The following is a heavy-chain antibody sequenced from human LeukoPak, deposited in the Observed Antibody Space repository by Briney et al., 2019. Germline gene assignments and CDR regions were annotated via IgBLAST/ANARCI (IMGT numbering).Heavy chain of an antibody. CDR3: ARVHYYDSSGYYSLAYYFDY. D-gene: IGHD3-22*01. J-gene: IGHJ4*02. CDR2: IYYSGST. CDR1: GGSISSYY. Sequence: PSETLSLTCTVSGGSISSYYWSWIRQPPGKGLEWIGYIYYSGSTNYNPSLKSRVTISVDKSKNQFSLKLSSVTAADTAVYYCARVHYYDSSGYYSLAYYFDYWGQGTLVTVSS. V-gene: IGHV4-59*12.